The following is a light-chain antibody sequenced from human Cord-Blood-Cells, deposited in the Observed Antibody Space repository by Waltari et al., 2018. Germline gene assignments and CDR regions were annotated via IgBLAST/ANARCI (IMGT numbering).Light chain of an antibody. CDR1: QSISSY. J-gene: IGKJ1*01. CDR2: AAS. Sequence: IQMTQAPSSLSASVGDSVTITCRASQSISSYLNWYQQKPGKAPKLQIYAASSLQSGVPSRFRGSGSATDFTLIISSLQPEDFATYYCPPSHRTWWTIGHGTKGKIK. CDR3: PPSHRTWWT. V-gene: IGKV1-39*01.